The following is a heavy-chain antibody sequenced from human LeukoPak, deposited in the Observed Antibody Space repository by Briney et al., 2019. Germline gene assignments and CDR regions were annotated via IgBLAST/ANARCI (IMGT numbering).Heavy chain of an antibody. CDR3: ARREMATIGDFDY. D-gene: IGHD5-24*01. V-gene: IGHV5-51*01. J-gene: IGHJ4*02. CDR2: IYPGDSDT. CDR1: GYSFTSYW. Sequence: HGESLKISCKGSGYSFTSYWIGWVRQMPGKGLEWMGIIYPGDSDTRHSPSFQGQVTISADKSISTAYLQWSSLKASDTAMYYCARREMATIGDFDYWGQGTLVTVSS.